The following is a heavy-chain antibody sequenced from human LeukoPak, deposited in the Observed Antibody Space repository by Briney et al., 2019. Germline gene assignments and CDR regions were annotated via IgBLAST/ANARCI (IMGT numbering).Heavy chain of an antibody. CDR3: AKVAMIVVGRPYYFDY. CDR1: GFTFSSYA. CDR2: ISGSGGST. V-gene: IGHV3-23*01. Sequence: GGPLRLSCAASGFTFSSYAMSWVRQAPGKGLEWVSAISGSGGSTYYADSVKGRFTISRDNSKNTLYLRMNSLRAEDTAVYYCAKVAMIVVGRPYYFDYWGQGTLVTVSS. J-gene: IGHJ4*02. D-gene: IGHD3-22*01.